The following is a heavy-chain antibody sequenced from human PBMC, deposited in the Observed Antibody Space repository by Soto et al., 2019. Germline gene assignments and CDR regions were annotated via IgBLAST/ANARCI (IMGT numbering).Heavy chain of an antibody. CDR2: ST. J-gene: IGHJ5*02. CDR1: GFTVSSNY. Sequence: PGGSLRLSCAASGFTVSSNYMSWVRQAPGKGLEWVSVSTYYADSVKGRFTISRDNSKNTLYLQMNSLRAEDTAVYYCARQPCSSPSCYPNYFDPWGQGTLVTVSS. V-gene: IGHV3-53*01. D-gene: IGHD2-2*01. CDR3: ARQPCSSPSCYPNYFDP.